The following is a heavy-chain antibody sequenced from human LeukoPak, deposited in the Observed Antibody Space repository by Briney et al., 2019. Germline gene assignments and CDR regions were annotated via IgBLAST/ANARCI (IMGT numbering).Heavy chain of an antibody. CDR3: ARVELLVRGPLNGMDV. D-gene: IGHD6-6*01. Sequence: PGGSMRLSCAPSGFTFSSYWMHWVRHAPGKGLVWVSRINSDGSSTSYADSVKGRFTISRDHAKNTLYLQMNSLRAEDTAVYYCARVELLVRGPLNGMDVWGQGTTVTVSS. CDR1: GFTFSSYW. V-gene: IGHV3-74*01. J-gene: IGHJ6*02. CDR2: INSDGSST.